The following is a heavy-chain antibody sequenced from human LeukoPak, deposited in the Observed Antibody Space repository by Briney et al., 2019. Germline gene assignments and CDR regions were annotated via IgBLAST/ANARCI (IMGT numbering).Heavy chain of an antibody. Sequence: GGSLRLSCAASGFTVSSNYMSWVRQAPGKGLEWVSVIYSGGSAYYADSVKGRFTISRDNSKNTLYLQMNSLRAEDTAVYYCARDRYSGVPDAFDIWGQGTMVTVSS. CDR2: IYSGGSA. V-gene: IGHV3-66*01. J-gene: IGHJ3*02. CDR1: GFTVSSNY. CDR3: ARDRYSGVPDAFDI. D-gene: IGHD1-26*01.